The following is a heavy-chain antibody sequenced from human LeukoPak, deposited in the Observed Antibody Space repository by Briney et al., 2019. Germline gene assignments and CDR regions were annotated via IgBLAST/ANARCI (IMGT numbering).Heavy chain of an antibody. CDR2: SKPNTGDT. CDR3: ARVASGTSGWYLYFFDY. Sequence: ASVKVSWKASGYTFTDYCMHWVRQAPGQGLEWMGWSKPNTGDTNLAQKFQGRVTLTRDTSIHTAYMYLSGLRSHDTSVYYCARVASGTSGWYLYFFDYWGQGTLVAVSS. J-gene: IGHJ4*02. V-gene: IGHV1-2*02. D-gene: IGHD6-19*01. CDR1: GYTFTDYC.